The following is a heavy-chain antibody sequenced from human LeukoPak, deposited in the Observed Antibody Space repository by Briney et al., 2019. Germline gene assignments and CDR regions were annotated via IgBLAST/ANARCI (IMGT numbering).Heavy chain of an antibody. CDR3: AKDRLGGPYFFHY. Sequence: GGSLRLSCAASGFTFSSYGMSWVRQAPGQGLEWVSAIRGSGGSTYYADSVKGRFTISRDNSKNTLYLQINSLRAEDTAVYFCAKDRLGGPYFFHYWGQRTLVTVSS. V-gene: IGHV3-23*01. J-gene: IGHJ4*02. CDR1: GFTFSSYG. D-gene: IGHD3-16*01. CDR2: IRGSGGST.